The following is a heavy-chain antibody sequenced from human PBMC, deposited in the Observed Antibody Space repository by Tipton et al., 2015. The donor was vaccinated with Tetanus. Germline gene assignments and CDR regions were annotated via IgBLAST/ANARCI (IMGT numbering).Heavy chain of an antibody. CDR3: ARGHLYMRSWDYDKGEFDP. CDR1: RASMNSYF. CDR2: IYPSGTH. J-gene: IGHJ5*02. D-gene: IGHD3-22*01. V-gene: IGHV4-4*07. Sequence: TLSLTCTVSRASMNSYFWTWIRQPAGRGLEWIGRIYPSGTHDYHPSLQSRVTISVDTSKNQFSLKLSSVTAADTAVYYCARGHLYMRSWDYDKGEFDPWGQGTLVTVSS.